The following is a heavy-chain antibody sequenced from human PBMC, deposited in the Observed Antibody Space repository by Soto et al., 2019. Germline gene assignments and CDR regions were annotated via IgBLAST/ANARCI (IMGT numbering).Heavy chain of an antibody. J-gene: IGHJ6*02. V-gene: IGHV3-23*01. CDR2: ISGSGGST. D-gene: IGHD2-2*01. Sequence: EVQLLESGGGLVKPGGSLRLSCASSGFTFSSYAMSWVRQAQGKELEWVAAISGSGGSTYYADSVKGRFTISRDNSKNTLYLQMNSLRAEDTAVYYCAKTPIVVVPAAIEDYYYGMDVWGQGTTVTVSS. CDR3: AKTPIVVVPAAIEDYYYGMDV. CDR1: GFTFSSYA.